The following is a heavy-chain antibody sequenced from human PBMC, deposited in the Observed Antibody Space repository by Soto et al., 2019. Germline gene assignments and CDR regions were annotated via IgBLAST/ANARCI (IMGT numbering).Heavy chain of an antibody. J-gene: IGHJ4*02. CDR2: RYHSGNI. CDR3: ARGMGAADY. Sequence: QVQLQESGPGLVKSSGTLTLTCSVSAGSISDNFWWSGVRQAPGKGLEWIGERYHSGNIGYNPSLKSRITISLDTSKSQFSLILTSVTAADTAVYYCARGMGAADYWGQGTLVTISS. V-gene: IGHV4-4*02. D-gene: IGHD3-16*01. CDR1: AGSISDNFW.